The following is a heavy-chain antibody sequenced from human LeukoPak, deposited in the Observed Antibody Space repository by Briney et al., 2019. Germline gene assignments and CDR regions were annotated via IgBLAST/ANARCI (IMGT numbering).Heavy chain of an antibody. J-gene: IGHJ3*02. V-gene: IGHV4-39*01. Sequence: PSETLSLTCTVSGGSISSGDYYWSWIRQPPGKGLEWIGSIYYSGSTYYNPSLKRRVTVSLDTSKNQFSLTLSSVTAADTAVYCCARRYEDFWSGLTPQAFDIWGQGTMVTVSS. D-gene: IGHD3-3*01. CDR3: ARRYEDFWSGLTPQAFDI. CDR1: GGSISSGDYY. CDR2: IYYSGST.